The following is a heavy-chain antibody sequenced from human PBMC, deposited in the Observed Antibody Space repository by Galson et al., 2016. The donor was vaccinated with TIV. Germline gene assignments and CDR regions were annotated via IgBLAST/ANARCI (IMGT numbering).Heavy chain of an antibody. D-gene: IGHD3-22*01. V-gene: IGHV3-23*01. CDR3: AKSPAYYYASSGYYRTGDYYFDY. J-gene: IGHJ4*02. CDR1: GFIFSNYA. CDR2: ISGSGLST. Sequence: SLRLSCATSGFIFSNYAMRWVRQAPGKGLEWVSHISGSGLSTYYADSVNGRFTISRDNSKNTLYLLMNSLRADDTAVYYCAKSPAYYYASSGYYRTGDYYFDYWGQGTLVTVSS.